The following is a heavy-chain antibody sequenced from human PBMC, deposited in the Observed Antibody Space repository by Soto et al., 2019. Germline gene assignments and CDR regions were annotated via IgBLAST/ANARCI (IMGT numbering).Heavy chain of an antibody. V-gene: IGHV5-51*01. CDR2: IYPGDSDT. D-gene: IGHD3-3*01. J-gene: IGHJ4*02. CDR3: VRGYYSFWSGPLDY. Sequence: PGESLKISCRTSGTNYWIAWVRQRPGKGLEWLGIIYPGDSDTRYSPSFQGQVTISADKSINTTYLRWSTLKASDSGIYFCVRGYYSFWSGPLDYWGQGTLVTVSS. CDR1: GTNYW.